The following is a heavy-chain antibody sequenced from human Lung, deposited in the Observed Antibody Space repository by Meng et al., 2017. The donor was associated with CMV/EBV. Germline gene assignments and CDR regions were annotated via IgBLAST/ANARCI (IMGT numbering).Heavy chain of an antibody. CDR1: GFTFSSYA. CDR2: ISGSGGST. V-gene: IGHV3-23*01. CDR3: AKGRSLGYYYYGMDV. J-gene: IGHJ6*02. D-gene: IGHD3-16*02. Sequence: SXAASGFTFSSYAMSWVRQAPGKGLEWVSAISGSGGSTYYADSVKGRFTISRDNSKNTLYLQMNSLRAEDTAVYYCAKGRSLGYYYYGMDVWGQGTTVTVSS.